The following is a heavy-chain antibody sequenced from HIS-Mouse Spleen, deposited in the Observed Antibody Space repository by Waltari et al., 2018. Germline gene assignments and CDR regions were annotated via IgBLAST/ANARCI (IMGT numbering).Heavy chain of an antibody. D-gene: IGHD6-13*01. CDR1: GGSISSSSYY. J-gene: IGHJ2*01. V-gene: IGHV4-39*07. Sequence: QLQLQESGPGLVKPSETLSLTCTVSGGSISSSSYYWGWCRQPPGQGLEWFGSIYYSGRTYYNPSLKSRVTISVDTSKNQFSLKLSSVTAADTAVYYCAREIPYSSSWYDWYFDLWGRGTLVTVSS. CDR3: AREIPYSSSWYDWYFDL. CDR2: IYYSGRT.